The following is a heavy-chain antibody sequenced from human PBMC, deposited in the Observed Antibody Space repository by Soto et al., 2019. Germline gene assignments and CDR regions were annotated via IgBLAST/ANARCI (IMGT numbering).Heavy chain of an antibody. CDR1: GGSISSYY. D-gene: IGHD2-2*01. CDR3: ARDAEGDCISTSCYSPVYYYYYGMDV. J-gene: IGHJ6*02. Sequence: PSETLSLTCTVSGGSISSYYWSWIRQPPGKGLEWIGYIYYSGSTNYNPSLKSRVTISVDTSKNQFSLKLSSVTAADTAVYYCARDAEGDCISTSCYSPVYYYYYGMDVWGQGTMVTVSS. CDR2: IYYSGST. V-gene: IGHV4-59*12.